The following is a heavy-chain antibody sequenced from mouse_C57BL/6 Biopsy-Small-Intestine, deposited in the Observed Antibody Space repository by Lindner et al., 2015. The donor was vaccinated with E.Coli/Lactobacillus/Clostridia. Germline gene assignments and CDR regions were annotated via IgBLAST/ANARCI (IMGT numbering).Heavy chain of an antibody. Sequence: VQLQESGPELVKPGASVKISCKASGYAFSSSWMNWVKQRPGQGLEWIGYINPSSGYTKYNQKFKDKATLTADKSSSTAYMQLSSLTYEDSAVYYCARSGDYEEGSYFDYWGQGTTLTVSS. CDR2: INPSSGYT. CDR1: GYAFSSSW. V-gene: IGHV1-7*01. CDR3: ARSGDYEEGSYFDY. J-gene: IGHJ2*01. D-gene: IGHD2-4*01.